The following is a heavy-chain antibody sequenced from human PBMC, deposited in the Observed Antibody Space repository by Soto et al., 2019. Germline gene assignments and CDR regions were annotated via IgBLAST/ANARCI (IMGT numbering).Heavy chain of an antibody. D-gene: IGHD3-9*01. CDR1: GFTFSSYA. Sequence: PVGSLRLSFAASGFTFSSYAMHWVRQAPGKGLEWVSVISYDGSNKHFADSVKGRFTISRDNSKNTLYLQMNSLRAEDTAVYYCARAETYYDILTGYAYTYPLDYWGQGTLVTVSS. V-gene: IGHV3-30-3*01. CDR3: ARAETYYDILTGYAYTYPLDY. J-gene: IGHJ4*02. CDR2: ISYDGSNK.